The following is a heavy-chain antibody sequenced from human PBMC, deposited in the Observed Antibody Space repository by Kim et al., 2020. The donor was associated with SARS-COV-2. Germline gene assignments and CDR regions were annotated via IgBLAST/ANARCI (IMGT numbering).Heavy chain of an antibody. CDR1: GGSISRSNSH. CDR2: VYYSGST. V-gene: IGHV4-39*01. Sequence: SETLSRTCTVSGGSISRSNSHWGWIRQPPGKGLEWIGSVYYSGSTFYNPSLKSRVTISVDTSENQLSLKLTSVTAADTAVYYCARLEMTGIGARGWFDP. CDR3: ARLEMTGIGARGWFDP. J-gene: IGHJ5*02. D-gene: IGHD1-1*01.